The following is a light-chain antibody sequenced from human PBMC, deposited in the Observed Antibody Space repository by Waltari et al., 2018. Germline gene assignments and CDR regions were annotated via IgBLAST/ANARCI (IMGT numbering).Light chain of an antibody. Sequence: DTQLTQSPASLSASVGDRVTITCRASQSVSPSLNWYQQKAGKAPKLLIFATANLQNGVPSRCSGGGSETDVTLTITSLQPEDSATYYCQQSHTFPYTFGQGTTLEIK. CDR1: QSVSPS. V-gene: IGKV1-39*01. CDR3: QQSHTFPYT. J-gene: IGKJ2*01. CDR2: ATA.